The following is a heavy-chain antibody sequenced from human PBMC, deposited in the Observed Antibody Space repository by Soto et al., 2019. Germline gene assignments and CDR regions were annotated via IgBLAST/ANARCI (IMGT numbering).Heavy chain of an antibody. J-gene: IGHJ4*02. CDR1: GFSLSTREVG. CDR2: TYWDDSK. D-gene: IGHD3-22*01. CDR3: AHAYDVTSRY. Sequence: QITLKESGPTLVKPTQTLTLTCTFSGFSLSTREVGVGWIRQPPGKALEWLAVTYWDDSKHYSPSLKSRVTITKDTSKNQVVLAVTNMDPGDTVIYYCAHAYDVTSRYWGQGTLVTVSS. V-gene: IGHV2-5*02.